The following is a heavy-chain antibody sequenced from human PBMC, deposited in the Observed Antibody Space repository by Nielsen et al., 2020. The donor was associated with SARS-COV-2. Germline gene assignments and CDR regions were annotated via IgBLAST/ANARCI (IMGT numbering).Heavy chain of an antibody. V-gene: IGHV3-15*01. CDR1: GFTFSNAW. Sequence: GESLKISCAASGFTFSNAWMSWVRQAPGKGLEWVGRIKSKTDDGATDYAAPVTGRFTISRDDSKNTLYLQMNSLKTEDTAVYYCTTGLPPFGLRTYFDYWGQGILVTVSS. CDR3: TTGLPPFGLRTYFDY. D-gene: IGHD4-17*01. J-gene: IGHJ4*02. CDR2: IKSKTDDGAT.